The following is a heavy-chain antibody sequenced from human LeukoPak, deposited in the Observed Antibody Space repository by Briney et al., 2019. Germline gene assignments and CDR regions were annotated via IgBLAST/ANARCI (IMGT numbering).Heavy chain of an antibody. Sequence: PSETLSLTCTVSGGSISSYYWSWIRQPPGKGLEWIGYIYYSGSTNYNPSLKSRVTISVDTSKNQFSLKLSSVTAADTAVYYCARDALETYCGGDCLYYYYMDVWGKGTTVTVSS. CDR2: IYYSGST. CDR1: GGSISSYY. D-gene: IGHD2-21*02. CDR3: ARDALETYCGGDCLYYYYMDV. J-gene: IGHJ6*03. V-gene: IGHV4-59*01.